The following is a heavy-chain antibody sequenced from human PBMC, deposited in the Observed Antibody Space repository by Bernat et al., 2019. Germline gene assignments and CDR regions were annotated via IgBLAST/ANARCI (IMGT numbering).Heavy chain of an antibody. V-gene: IGHV1-69*01. CDR3: ARDKGGYGEMGMQYYYYYMDV. Sequence: QVQLVQSGAEVKKPGSSVKVSCKASGGTFSSYAISWVRQAPGQGLEWMGGIIPIFGTANYAQKFQGRVTITADESTSTAYMELSSLRSEDTAVYYCARDKGGYGEMGMQYYYYYMDVWGKGTTVTVSS. CDR2: IIPIFGTA. J-gene: IGHJ6*03. CDR1: GGTFSSYA. D-gene: IGHD5-12*01.